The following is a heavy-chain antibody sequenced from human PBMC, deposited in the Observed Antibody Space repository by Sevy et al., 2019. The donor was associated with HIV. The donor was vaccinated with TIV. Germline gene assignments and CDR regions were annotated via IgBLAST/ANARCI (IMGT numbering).Heavy chain of an antibody. Sequence: ASVKVSCKVSGYTRTELSVHWVRQAPGKGLEWMGGFDPEDGETIYAQNFQGRVTMTEDTSTDTAYMELSSLRSEDTAVYYCAIPKYVGFDYESLDIWGQGTMVTVSS. CDR2: FDPEDGET. J-gene: IGHJ3*02. CDR1: GYTRTELS. D-gene: IGHD5-12*01. CDR3: AIPKYVGFDYESLDI. V-gene: IGHV1-24*01.